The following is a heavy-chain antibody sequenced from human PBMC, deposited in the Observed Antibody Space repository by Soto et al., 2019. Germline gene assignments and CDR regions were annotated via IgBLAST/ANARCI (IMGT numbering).Heavy chain of an antibody. D-gene: IGHD3-22*01. CDR3: ARQIYDSDTGPNFQYYFDS. Sequence: GESLKISCKGSVYSFAGYWITWVRQKPGKGLEWMGRIDPSDSQTYYSPSFRGHVTISVTKSITTVFLQWSSLRASDTAMYYCARQIYDSDTGPNFQYYFDSWGQGTPVTVS. CDR2: IDPSDSQT. J-gene: IGHJ4*02. CDR1: VYSFAGYW. V-gene: IGHV5-10-1*01.